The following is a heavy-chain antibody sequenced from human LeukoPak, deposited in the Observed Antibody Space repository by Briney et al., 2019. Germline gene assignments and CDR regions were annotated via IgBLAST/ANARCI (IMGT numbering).Heavy chain of an antibody. CDR3: ARGPTTVVTTPYYFDF. J-gene: IGHJ4*02. CDR1: GGSFSGYH. D-gene: IGHD4-23*01. Sequence: SETLSLTCAVHGGSFSGYHWNWIRQSPGKGLEWIGEINDRGHANYNPSLESRVTISVDTSKKQFSLKLNSVTAADTAVYYRARGPTTVVTTPYYFDFWGQGTLVTVSS. V-gene: IGHV4-34*01. CDR2: INDRGHA.